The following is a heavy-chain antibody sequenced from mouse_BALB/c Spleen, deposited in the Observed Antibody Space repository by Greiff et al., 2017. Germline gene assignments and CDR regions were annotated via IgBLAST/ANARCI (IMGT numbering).Heavy chain of an antibody. Sequence: EVKVVESGGGLVKPGGSLKLSCAASGFTFSSYTMSWVRQTPEKRLEWVATISSGGSYTYYPDSVKGRFTISRDNAKNTLYLQMSSLKSEDTAMYYCTRDEGDYDVGTRFAYWGQGTLVTVSA. D-gene: IGHD2-4*01. V-gene: IGHV5-6-4*01. CDR2: ISSGGSYT. CDR3: TRDEGDYDVGTRFAY. J-gene: IGHJ3*01. CDR1: GFTFSSYT.